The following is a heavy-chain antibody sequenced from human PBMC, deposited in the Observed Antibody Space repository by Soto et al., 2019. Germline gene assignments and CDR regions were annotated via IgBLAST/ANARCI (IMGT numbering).Heavy chain of an antibody. J-gene: IGHJ6*02. CDR3: ARDPNLWFGESSYYGMDV. CDR2: ISAYNGNT. V-gene: IGHV1-18*01. D-gene: IGHD3-10*01. Sequence: ASVKLSCKASGYTFTSYGISWVRQAPGQGLEWMGWISAYNGNTNYAQKPQGRVTMTTDTSTSTAYMELRSLRSDDTAVYYCARDPNLWFGESSYYGMDVWGQGTTVTVSS. CDR1: GYTFTSYG.